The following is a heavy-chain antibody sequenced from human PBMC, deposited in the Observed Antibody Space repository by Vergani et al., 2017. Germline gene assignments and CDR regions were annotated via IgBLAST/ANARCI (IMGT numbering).Heavy chain of an antibody. CDR2: ISGSGGST. CDR1: GFTFSSYA. V-gene: IGHV3-23*01. J-gene: IGHJ4*02. Sequence: EVQLLESGGGLVQPGGSLRLSCAASGFTFSSYAMSWVRQAPGKGLECVSAISGSGGSTYYADSVKGRFTISRDNSKNTLYLQMNSLRAEDTAVYYCAKEGITMDRGVAIAPYVDYWGQGSLVSVSS. D-gene: IGHD3-10*01. CDR3: AKEGITMDRGVAIAPYVDY.